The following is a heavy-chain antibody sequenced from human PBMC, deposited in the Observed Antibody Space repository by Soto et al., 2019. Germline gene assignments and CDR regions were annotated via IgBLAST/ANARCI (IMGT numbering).Heavy chain of an antibody. D-gene: IGHD3-22*01. Sequence: GESLKISCRTSGYRFTSYWIAWVRQMPGKGLEWMGIIFPSDSDNRYSPSFQGQVTISADRSTSTVFLQWASLKASDTAVYFCARKDKSGYFNWFDPWGQGTLCTVS. V-gene: IGHV5-51*01. CDR3: ARKDKSGYFNWFDP. CDR2: IFPSDSDN. J-gene: IGHJ5*02. CDR1: GYRFTSYW.